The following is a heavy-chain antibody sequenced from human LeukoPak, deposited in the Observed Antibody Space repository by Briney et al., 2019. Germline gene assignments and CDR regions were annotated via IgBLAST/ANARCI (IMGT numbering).Heavy chain of an antibody. CDR3: ARDPLPIVVVPAAKNYGMDV. Sequence: ASVKVSCKASGGTFSSYAISWVRQAPGQGLEWMGGIIPIFGTANYAQKFQGRVTITADESTSTAYMELSSLRSEDTAVYYCARDPLPIVVVPAAKNYGMDVWGQGTTVTVSS. J-gene: IGHJ6*02. CDR1: GGTFSSYA. CDR2: IIPIFGTA. D-gene: IGHD2-2*01. V-gene: IGHV1-69*13.